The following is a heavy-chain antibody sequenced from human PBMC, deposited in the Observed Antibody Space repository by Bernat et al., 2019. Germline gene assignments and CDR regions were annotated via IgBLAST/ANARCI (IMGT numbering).Heavy chain of an antibody. Sequence: QVQLVQSGAEVKKPGASVKVSCKASGYTFSGYYIHWVRQAPVQGLEWMGWINPNSGGTNYPHEFQGRVTMTRDTSISTVYMELSRLRSDDTAVYYCVRGGTTLVTPRSFFFDFWGQGTLFTVSS. V-gene: IGHV1-2*02. CDR2: INPNSGGT. CDR3: VRGGTTLVTPRSFFFDF. J-gene: IGHJ4*02. D-gene: IGHD4-23*01. CDR1: GYTFSGYY.